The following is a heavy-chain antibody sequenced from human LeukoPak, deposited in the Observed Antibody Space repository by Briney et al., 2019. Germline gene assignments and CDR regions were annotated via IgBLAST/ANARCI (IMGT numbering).Heavy chain of an antibody. CDR3: AREGRSIVVVTARFDY. Sequence: GGSLRLSCAASGFTFSSYAMHWVRQAPGKGLEWVAVISYDGSNKYYADYVKGRFTISRDNSKNTLYLQMNCLRAEDTAVYYCAREGRSIVVVTARFDYWGQGTLVTVSS. CDR2: ISYDGSNK. J-gene: IGHJ4*02. CDR1: GFTFSSYA. V-gene: IGHV3-30-3*01. D-gene: IGHD2-21*02.